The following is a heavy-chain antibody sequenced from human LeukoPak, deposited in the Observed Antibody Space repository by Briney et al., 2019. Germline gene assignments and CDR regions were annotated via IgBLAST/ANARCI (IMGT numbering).Heavy chain of an antibody. CDR3: ARDGDY. Sequence: SETLSLTCTVSGGSISSHYWSWFRQPPGKGLEWIGYIYYSGSTNYNPSLKSRVTMSVDTSKNQFSLKLSSVTAADTAVYYCARDGDYWGQGTLVTVSS. J-gene: IGHJ4*02. CDR1: GGSISSHY. V-gene: IGHV4-59*11. CDR2: IYYSGST.